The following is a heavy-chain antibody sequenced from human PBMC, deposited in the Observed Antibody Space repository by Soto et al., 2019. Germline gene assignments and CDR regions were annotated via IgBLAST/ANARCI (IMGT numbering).Heavy chain of an antibody. D-gene: IGHD6-13*01. J-gene: IGHJ4*02. V-gene: IGHV4-59*01. Sequence: SETLSLTCTVSGGSISSYYWSWIRQPPGKGLEWIGYIYYSGSTNYNPSLKSRVTISVDTSKNQFSLKLSSVTAADTAVYYCARTAAAGSCVDYWGQGTLVTVSS. CDR1: GGSISSYY. CDR2: IYYSGST. CDR3: ARTAAAGSCVDY.